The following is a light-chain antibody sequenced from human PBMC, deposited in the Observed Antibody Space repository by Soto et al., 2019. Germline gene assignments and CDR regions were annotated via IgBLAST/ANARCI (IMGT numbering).Light chain of an antibody. V-gene: IGLV2-14*01. CDR2: EVS. CDR1: RSDVGAYNY. CDR3: SSYISSSFPYG. J-gene: IGLJ1*01. Sequence: QSVLTQPASVSGSPGQSITISCTGTRSDVGAYNYVSWYQQHPGKAPKLLIYEVSNRPSGISNRFSGSKSGNTASLTISGLQAEDGADYYCSSYISSSFPYGFGTGTKVTVL.